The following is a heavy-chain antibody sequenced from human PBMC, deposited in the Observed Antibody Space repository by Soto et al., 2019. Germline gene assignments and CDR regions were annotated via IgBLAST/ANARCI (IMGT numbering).Heavy chain of an antibody. D-gene: IGHD6-19*01. V-gene: IGHV4-59*01. J-gene: IGHJ4*02. Sequence: QERLQESGPGLVKPSETLSLTCSVSGGSINGYYWNWIRQPPGKGLEWLGNVYFSGSTHYNPSLEARLTISVETSKKQISLKLRSVTDADTAVYYCARQEAVPGTPFDSWGQGTLVSVSS. CDR1: GGSINGYY. CDR2: VYFSGST. CDR3: ARQEAVPGTPFDS.